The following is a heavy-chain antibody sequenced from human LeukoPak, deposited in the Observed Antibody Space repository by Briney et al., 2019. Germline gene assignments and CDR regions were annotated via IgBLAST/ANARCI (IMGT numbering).Heavy chain of an antibody. CDR3: AKRGIAGSWNPEDY. CDR1: GVTISSQA. CDR2: IGSGGNT. Sequence: GGSLRLSCEASGVTISSQAMSWVRQAPGKELEWVSVIGSGGNTYYADSVRGRFTISRDNSKNTLSLQVNSLRAEDTAVYYCAKRGIAGSWNPEDYWGQGTLVTVSS. J-gene: IGHJ4*02. D-gene: IGHD1-1*01. V-gene: IGHV3-23*01.